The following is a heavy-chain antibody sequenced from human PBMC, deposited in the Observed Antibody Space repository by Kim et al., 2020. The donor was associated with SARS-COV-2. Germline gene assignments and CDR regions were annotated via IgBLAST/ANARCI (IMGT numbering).Heavy chain of an antibody. V-gene: IGHV4-39*01. Sequence: SETLSLTCTVSGGSISSSNYYWGWIRQPPGKGLEWIGSIYYSGSTYYNPSLKSRLTISVDTSKNQFSLRLSSVTAADTAVYSCARSSFSYGYYGPFDYWGRGTLVPVS. J-gene: IGHJ4*02. CDR3: ARSSFSYGYYGPFDY. CDR2: IYYSGST. D-gene: IGHD5-18*01. CDR1: GGSISSSNYY.